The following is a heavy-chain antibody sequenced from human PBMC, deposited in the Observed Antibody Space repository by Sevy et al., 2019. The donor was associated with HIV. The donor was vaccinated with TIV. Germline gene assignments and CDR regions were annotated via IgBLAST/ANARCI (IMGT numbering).Heavy chain of an antibody. Sequence: ASVKVSCKASGGTFSSYAISWVRQAPGQGLEWMGGIIPIFGTANYAQKFQGRVTITADESTSTAYMELSSLGSEDTAVYYCARSGAARQGYYYYGMDVWGQGTTVTVSS. CDR1: GGTFSSYA. CDR3: ARSGAARQGYYYYGMDV. V-gene: IGHV1-69*13. J-gene: IGHJ6*02. CDR2: IIPIFGTA. D-gene: IGHD6-6*01.